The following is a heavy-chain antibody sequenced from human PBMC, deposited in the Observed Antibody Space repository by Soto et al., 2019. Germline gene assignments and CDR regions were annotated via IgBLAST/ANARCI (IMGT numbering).Heavy chain of an antibody. J-gene: IGHJ6*02. CDR3: ARAWGHGSRSAFFGMQV. CDR1: GYTFTDYY. Sequence: QVQLVQSGAEVRKPGASVKVSCKASGYTFTDYYIHWVRQAPGQGLEWMGWINPHSGDTKNAQKFQGWVTMTRDTSISTAYMELRMLTSHDTAVYYCARAWGHGSRSAFFGMQVWGQGTTVTVSS. V-gene: IGHV1-2*04. D-gene: IGHD3-10*01. CDR2: INPHSGDT.